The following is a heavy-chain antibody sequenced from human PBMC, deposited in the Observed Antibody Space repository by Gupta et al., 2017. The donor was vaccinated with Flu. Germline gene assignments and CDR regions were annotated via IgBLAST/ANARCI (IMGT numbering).Heavy chain of an antibody. Sequence: YRTYHMNWVRQAPGKGLEWVSYISSSGTTIFYADSVKGQFTISRDNAKNSLFLQMNTLTAEDTAVYYCARVGRDGYNSLDYWGQGTLVTVSS. CDR1: YRTYH. CDR2: ISSSGTTI. CDR3: ARVGRDGYNSLDY. J-gene: IGHJ4*02. V-gene: IGHV3-48*03. D-gene: IGHD5-12*01.